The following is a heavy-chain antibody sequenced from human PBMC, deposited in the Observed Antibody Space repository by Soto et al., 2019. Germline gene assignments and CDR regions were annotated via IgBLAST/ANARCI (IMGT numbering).Heavy chain of an antibody. CDR3: ARLDRVAPAGNAGAYYYYYGMDV. D-gene: IGHD6-13*01. CDR1: GGSIRSNIYY. CDR2: VHYSGST. J-gene: IGHJ6*02. Sequence: LETLSLTCSVSGGSIRSNIYYWGWIRQPPGKGLEWIATVHYSGSTYYTPSLKNRVTISADTSKNQFSLKLSSVTAADTAVYYCARLDRVAPAGNAGAYYYYYGMDVWGQGTTVTVSS. V-gene: IGHV4-39*01.